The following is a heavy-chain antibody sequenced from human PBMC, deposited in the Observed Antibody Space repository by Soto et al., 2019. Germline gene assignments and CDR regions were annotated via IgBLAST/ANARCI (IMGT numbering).Heavy chain of an antibody. CDR2: ISGNNGKT. Sequence: QVQLVQSGAEVKKPGASVKVSCKSSGYTFISYGITWVRQAPGQRLEWMGWISGNNGKTEYPQKFQGRVTMTTGTSTSTAYMELRSLRFDDTAIYYCARGWFRDTLNPWGQGTQVTVSS. D-gene: IGHD3-10*01. V-gene: IGHV1-18*01. CDR3: ARGWFRDTLNP. J-gene: IGHJ5*02. CDR1: GYTFISYG.